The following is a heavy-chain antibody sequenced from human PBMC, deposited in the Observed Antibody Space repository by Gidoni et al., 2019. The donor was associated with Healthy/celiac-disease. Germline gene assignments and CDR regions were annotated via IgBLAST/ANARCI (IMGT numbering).Heavy chain of an antibody. J-gene: IGHJ4*02. D-gene: IGHD3-10*01. CDR3: ARDRRGLIRGVSFEY. CDR1: GFTFDDYG. CDR2: INWNGGST. Sequence: EVQLVESGGGVVRPGGSLRLSCAASGFTFDDYGMSWVRQDPGKGREWVAGINWNGGSTGDADSVKGRFTISRDNAKNSLYLQMNSLRAEDTALYYCARDRRGLIRGVSFEYWGQGTLVTVSS. V-gene: IGHV3-20*04.